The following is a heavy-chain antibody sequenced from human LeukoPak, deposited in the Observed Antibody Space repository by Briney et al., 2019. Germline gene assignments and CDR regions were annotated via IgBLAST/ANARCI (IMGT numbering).Heavy chain of an antibody. CDR1: GDTFTTHA. CDR2: VTPIFGTP. J-gene: IGHJ4*02. D-gene: IGHD4-11*01. CDR3: ARCRTPYNNYYFDY. V-gene: IGHV1-69*13. Sequence: ASVKVSCKVSGDTFTTHAVSWVRQAPGQGPEWMGGVTPIFGTPNYAQKFQGRVTITADESTNTAYMELNSLRSEDTAVYYCARCRTPYNNYYFDYWGQGTLVTVSS.